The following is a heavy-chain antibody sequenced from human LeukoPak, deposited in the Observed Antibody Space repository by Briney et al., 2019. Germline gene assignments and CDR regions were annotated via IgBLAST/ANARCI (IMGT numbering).Heavy chain of an antibody. CDR2: IYRAGRT. CDR1: GFTVSSNY. D-gene: IGHD6-13*01. J-gene: IGHJ6*02. Sequence: GGSLRLSCAPSGFTVSSNYMSWVRQAPGKGLEWVSVIYRAGRTYYADAVKGRFTISRDNSKNTLYLQMNSLRAEDTAVYYCARDLEVRGVAAAGRPYYYYYALDVWGQGTTVTVSS. CDR3: ARDLEVRGVAAAGRPYYYYYALDV. V-gene: IGHV3-53*01.